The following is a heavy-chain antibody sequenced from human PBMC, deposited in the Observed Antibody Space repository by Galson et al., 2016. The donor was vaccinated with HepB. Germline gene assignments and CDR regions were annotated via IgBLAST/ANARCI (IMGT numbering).Heavy chain of an antibody. J-gene: IGHJ4*02. CDR2: ISGNGGNP. CDR3: AKRQGYTSGRADS. V-gene: IGHV3-23*01. Sequence: SLRLSCAASGFAFNTYAMTWVRQAPGKGLEWVSAISGNGGNPYYADSVKGRFTISKDKSKNTLYLQMNSLRVEDTAIYYCAKRQGYTSGRADSWGQGTLVAVSS. CDR1: GFAFNTYA. D-gene: IGHD6-19*01.